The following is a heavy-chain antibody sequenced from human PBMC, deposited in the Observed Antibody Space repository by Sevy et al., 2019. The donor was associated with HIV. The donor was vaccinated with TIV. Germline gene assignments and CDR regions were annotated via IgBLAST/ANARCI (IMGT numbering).Heavy chain of an antibody. CDR1: GFTFSDYY. Sequence: GGSLRLSCAASGFTFSDYYMSWIRQAPGKGLEWVSYISSSGSTIYYADSVKGRFTISRDNAKNSLYLQMNSLRAEDTAVYYCAREGGWFVQASRPYYFDYWGQGTLVTVSS. CDR3: AREGGWFVQASRPYYFDY. CDR2: ISSSGSTI. D-gene: IGHD6-19*01. J-gene: IGHJ4*02. V-gene: IGHV3-11*01.